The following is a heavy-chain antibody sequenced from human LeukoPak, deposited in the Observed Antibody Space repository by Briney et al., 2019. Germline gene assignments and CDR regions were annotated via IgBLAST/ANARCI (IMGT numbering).Heavy chain of an antibody. V-gene: IGHV3-7*01. J-gene: IGHJ4*02. CDR1: GFTVRNYW. Sequence: GGSLRLSCAASGFTVRNYWMGWVRQAPGKGLGWVANTKPDGTAEYYADSVRGRFTTSRDNANNFLYLQMNSLRGEDTAVYYCARDGGLHTNFDYWGQGTLVTVSS. CDR2: TKPDGTAE. CDR3: ARDGGLHTNFDY. D-gene: IGHD2-15*01.